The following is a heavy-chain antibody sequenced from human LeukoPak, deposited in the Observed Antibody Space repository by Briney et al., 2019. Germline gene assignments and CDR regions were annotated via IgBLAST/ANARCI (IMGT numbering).Heavy chain of an antibody. Sequence: GESLKISCKGSGYSFTSYWIGWVRQMPGKGLEWMGIIYPGDSDTRYSPSFQGQVTMSADKSISTAYLLWNSLKASDTAMYYCARQDIAARPPDAYWGQGTLVTVSS. CDR3: ARQDIAARPPDAY. CDR1: GYSFTSYW. D-gene: IGHD6-6*01. J-gene: IGHJ4*02. V-gene: IGHV5-51*01. CDR2: IYPGDSDT.